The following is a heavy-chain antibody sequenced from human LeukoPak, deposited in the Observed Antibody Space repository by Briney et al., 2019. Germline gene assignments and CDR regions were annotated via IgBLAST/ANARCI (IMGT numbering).Heavy chain of an antibody. J-gene: IGHJ4*02. D-gene: IGHD5-18*01. CDR1: GFTFSSYA. Sequence: GGSLRLSCAASGFTFSSYAMHWVRQAPGKGLEWVAVISYDGSNKYYADSVKGRFTISRDNSKNTLYLQMNSLRAEDTAVYYCARDTRYSYVDYWGQGTLVTVSS. CDR2: ISYDGSNK. V-gene: IGHV3-30-3*01. CDR3: ARDTRYSYVDY.